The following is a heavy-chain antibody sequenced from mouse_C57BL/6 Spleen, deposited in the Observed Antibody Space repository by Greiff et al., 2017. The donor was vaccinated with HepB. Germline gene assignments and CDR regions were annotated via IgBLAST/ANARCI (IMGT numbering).Heavy chain of an antibody. CDR3: ARGTVVATGYYYAMDY. D-gene: IGHD1-1*01. CDR1: GYTFTDYY. J-gene: IGHJ4*01. CDR2: IYPGSGNT. V-gene: IGHV1-76*01. Sequence: QVQLQQSGAELVRPGASVKLSCKASGYTFTDYYINWVKQRPGQGLEWIARIYPGSGNTYYNEKLKGKATLTAEKSSSTAYMQLSSLTSEDSAVYFCARGTVVATGYYYAMDYWGQGTSVTVSS.